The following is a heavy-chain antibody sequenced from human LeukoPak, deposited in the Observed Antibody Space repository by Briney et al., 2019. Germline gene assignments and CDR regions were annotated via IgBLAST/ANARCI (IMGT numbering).Heavy chain of an antibody. Sequence: GGSLRLSCAASGFSFSSYAMSWVRQAPGKGLEWVSAVTGSGASTYYADSVKGRLTISRDSSKNTLFLQMNSLRAEDTAVYYCAKDPNYNPYYFDSWGQGTLVTVSS. D-gene: IGHD5-24*01. CDR3: AKDPNYNPYYFDS. CDR1: GFSFSSYA. V-gene: IGHV3-23*01. CDR2: VTGSGAST. J-gene: IGHJ4*02.